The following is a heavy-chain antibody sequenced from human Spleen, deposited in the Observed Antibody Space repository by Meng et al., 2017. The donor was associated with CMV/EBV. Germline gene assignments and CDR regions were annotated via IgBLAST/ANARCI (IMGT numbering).Heavy chain of an antibody. CDR2: ISSSGTSR. D-gene: IGHD2-2*01. CDR1: GFTFGDYY. Sequence: GESLKISCAASGFTFGDYYLNWVRQAPEKGLEWVSSISSSGTSRSYADSLKGRFTISRDNAKNSLYLQMNSLRAEDTAVYYCARAQTMPGVFDIWGQGTMVTVSS. J-gene: IGHJ3*02. V-gene: IGHV3-69-1*01. CDR3: ARAQTMPGVFDI.